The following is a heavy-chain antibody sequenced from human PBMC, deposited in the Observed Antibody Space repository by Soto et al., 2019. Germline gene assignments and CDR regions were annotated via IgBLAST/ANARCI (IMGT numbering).Heavy chain of an antibody. V-gene: IGHV1-8*01. CDR3: ARGHRHIVVVTAPRGAFDI. CDR2: MNPNSGNT. CDR1: GYTFTSYD. Sequence: ASVKVSWKASGYTFTSYDINWVRQATGQGLEWMGWMNPNSGNTGYAQKFQGRVTMTRNTSISTAYMELSSLRSEDTAVYYCARGHRHIVVVTAPRGAFDIWGQGTMVTVSS. D-gene: IGHD2-21*02. J-gene: IGHJ3*02.